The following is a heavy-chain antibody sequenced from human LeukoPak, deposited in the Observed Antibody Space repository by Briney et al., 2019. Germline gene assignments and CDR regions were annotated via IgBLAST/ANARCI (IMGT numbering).Heavy chain of an antibody. D-gene: IGHD3-3*01. CDR1: GFTFRSYW. Sequence: PGGSLRLSCAASGFTFRSYWMNWVRQAPGKGLEWVANIKQDGSEKYYVDSVKGRFTISRDNAKNSLYLQMNSLRAEDTAVYYCTSHELRGYYVEWGQGTLVTVSS. V-gene: IGHV3-7*01. CDR2: IKQDGSEK. J-gene: IGHJ4*02. CDR3: TSHELRGYYVE.